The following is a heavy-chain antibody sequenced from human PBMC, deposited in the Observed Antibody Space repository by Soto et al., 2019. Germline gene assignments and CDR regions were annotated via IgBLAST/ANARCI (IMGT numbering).Heavy chain of an antibody. CDR3: AKAVWELLWFGDFDY. J-gene: IGHJ4*02. V-gene: IGHV3-23*01. D-gene: IGHD3-10*01. CDR2: ISGSGGST. CDR1: GFTFSSYA. Sequence: GGSLRLSCAASGFTFSSYAMSWVRQAPGKGLEWVSAISGSGGSTYYADSVKGRFTISRDNSKNTLYLQMNSLRAEDTAVYYCAKAVWELLWFGDFDYWGQGTLVTVSS.